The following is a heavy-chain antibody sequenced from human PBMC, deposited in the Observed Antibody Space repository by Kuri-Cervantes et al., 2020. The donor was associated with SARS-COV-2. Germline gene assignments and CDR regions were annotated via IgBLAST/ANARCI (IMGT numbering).Heavy chain of an antibody. CDR1: GGSISSSSYY. D-gene: IGHD2-15*01. V-gene: IGHV4-39*01. Sequence: GSLRLSCTVSGGSISSSSYYWGWIRQPPGKGLEWIGEINHSGSTNYNPSLKSRVTISVDTSKNQFSLKLSSVTAADTAVYYCARQEEVAATNWFDPWGQGTLVTVSS. CDR2: INHSGST. CDR3: ARQEEVAATNWFDP. J-gene: IGHJ5*02.